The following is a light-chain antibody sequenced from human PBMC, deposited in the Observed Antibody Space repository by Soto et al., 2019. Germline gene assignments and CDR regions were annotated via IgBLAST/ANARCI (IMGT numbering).Light chain of an antibody. Sequence: QSVLTQPASVSGSPGQSIAISCTGTSSDVGGYDYVSWYQQHPGKAPKLMISDVSNRPSGVSNRFSGSKSGNTASLTISGLQAVFVADYSCSSYSSSSPHVF. J-gene: IGLJ1*01. CDR2: DVS. CDR3: SSYSSSSPHV. CDR1: SSDVGGYDY. V-gene: IGLV2-14*01.